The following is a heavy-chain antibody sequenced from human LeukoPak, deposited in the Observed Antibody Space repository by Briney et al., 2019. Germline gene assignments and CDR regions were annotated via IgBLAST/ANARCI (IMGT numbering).Heavy chain of an antibody. CDR1: GFTFSSYS. D-gene: IGHD5-18*01. V-gene: IGHV3-21*01. CDR2: ISSSSSYI. J-gene: IGHJ4*02. Sequence: GGSLRLSCAASGFTFSSYSMNWVRQAPGKGLEWVSSISSSSSYIYYADSVKGRFTISRDNAKNSLYLQMNSLRAEDTAVYYCARVSVDTATVTPSGFDYWGQGTLVTVSS. CDR3: ARVSVDTATVTPSGFDY.